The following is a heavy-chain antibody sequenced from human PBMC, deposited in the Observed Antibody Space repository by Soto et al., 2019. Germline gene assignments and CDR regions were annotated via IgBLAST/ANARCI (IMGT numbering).Heavy chain of an antibody. CDR1: GFSITDYA. CDR3: PKDGIRKDDY. Sequence: PGGSLRLSCSASGFSITDYAMSWVRQAPGKGLEWVSSISDSGTKTFYGDSVKGRFAISRDTSKNTVYMQMNNLRAEDTALYYCPKDGIRKDDYWGQGTVVTVSS. V-gene: IGHV3-23*01. J-gene: IGHJ4*02. CDR2: ISDSGTKT.